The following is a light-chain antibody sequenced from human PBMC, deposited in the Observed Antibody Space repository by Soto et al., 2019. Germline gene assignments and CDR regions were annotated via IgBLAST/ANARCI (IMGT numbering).Light chain of an antibody. Sequence: DIQMTQSPSTLSASVGDRVTITCRASQSISSWLAWYQQKPGEAPKILIYKASSLESGVPSRFSGSGSGTQFTLTISSLQPDDFATYYCQQYHTWWTFGQGTKVEI. J-gene: IGKJ1*01. CDR3: QQYHTWWT. CDR1: QSISSW. V-gene: IGKV1-5*03. CDR2: KAS.